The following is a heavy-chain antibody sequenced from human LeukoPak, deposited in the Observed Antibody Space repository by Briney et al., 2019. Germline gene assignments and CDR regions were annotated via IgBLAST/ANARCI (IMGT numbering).Heavy chain of an antibody. Sequence: PGGSLRLPCAASGFTFDDYGMSWVRQAPGKGLEWVSGINWNGGSTGYADSVKGRFTISRDNAKNSLYLQMNSLRAEDTALYYCARIYFDWLLYLGYYMDVWGKGTTVTVSS. D-gene: IGHD3-9*01. CDR3: ARIYFDWLLYLGYYMDV. CDR1: GFTFDDYG. J-gene: IGHJ6*03. V-gene: IGHV3-20*04. CDR2: INWNGGST.